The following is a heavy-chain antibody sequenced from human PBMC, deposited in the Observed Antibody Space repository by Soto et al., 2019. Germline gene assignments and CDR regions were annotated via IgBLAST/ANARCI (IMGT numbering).Heavy chain of an antibody. D-gene: IGHD6-13*01. CDR2: ISYGSNE. V-gene: IGHV3-30*03. J-gene: IGHJ3*02. Sequence: QAQLVQSGGGVVQPGRSLRLSCATSGFTFSTYDMHWVRQAPGKGLEWLAVISYGSNEYYARSVKGRFTISRDNSKNTLFLQMNSLRAEDTAVYYCALPPEAAGTFDAFGIWGQGTMVTVSS. CDR3: ALPPEAAGTFDAFGI. CDR1: GFTFSTYD.